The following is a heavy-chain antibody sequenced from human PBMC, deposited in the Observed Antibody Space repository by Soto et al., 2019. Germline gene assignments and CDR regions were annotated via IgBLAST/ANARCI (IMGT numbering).Heavy chain of an antibody. D-gene: IGHD1-1*01. CDR3: ARGIVTGSEYNYYYYGMDV. J-gene: IGHJ6*02. Sequence: QVQLVQSGAEVKMPGSSVKVSCKASGGTFNSYAIDWVRQAPGQGLEWMGGIIPIFGTTNYPQKLQGRVKLTADESTRTASMELSTLRSEDTAVYYCARGIVTGSEYNYYYYGMDVWGQGTTVTVSS. CDR2: IIPIFGTT. V-gene: IGHV1-69*12. CDR1: GGTFNSYA.